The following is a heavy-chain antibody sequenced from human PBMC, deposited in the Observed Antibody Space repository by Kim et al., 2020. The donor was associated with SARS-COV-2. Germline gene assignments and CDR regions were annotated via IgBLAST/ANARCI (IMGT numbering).Heavy chain of an antibody. J-gene: IGHJ4*02. V-gene: IGHV4-4*07. Sequence: SETLSLTCTVSGGSTRNYYWSWIRQSAGKGPEWIGRIFSKGDSGGTDYNPSLKSRVTMSIETSANRFFLKLTSVTAADTAVYYCAKDSLPPLWGQGTLVTVSS. CDR2: IFSKGDSGGT. CDR3: AKDSLPPL. D-gene: IGHD2-15*01. CDR1: GGSTRNYY.